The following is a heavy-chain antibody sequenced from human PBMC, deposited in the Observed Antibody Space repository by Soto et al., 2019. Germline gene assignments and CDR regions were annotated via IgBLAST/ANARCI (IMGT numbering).Heavy chain of an antibody. CDR1: GFTFDDYA. V-gene: IGHV3-9*01. CDR3: TRGYCSVGSCAFDI. J-gene: IGHJ3*02. CDR2: ITWNGGSV. Sequence: EEQLVESGGALVQPGRSLRLSCAASGFTFDDYAMHWVRQAPGKGLEWVSFITWNGGSVGYADSLKGRFTISRDNAKNNLYLQLSSLRAEDTAFYYCTRGYCSVGSCAFDIWGQGTMVTVSS. D-gene: IGHD2-15*01.